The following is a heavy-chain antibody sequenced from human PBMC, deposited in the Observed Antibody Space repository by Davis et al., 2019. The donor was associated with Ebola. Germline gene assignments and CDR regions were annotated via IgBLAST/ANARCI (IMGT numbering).Heavy chain of an antibody. J-gene: IGHJ4*02. V-gene: IGHV4-34*01. Sequence: MPGGSLRLSCAVYGGSFSGYYWSWIRQPPGKGLEWIGEINHSGSTNYNPSLKSRVTISVDTSKNQFSLKLNSVTAADTALYHCARQSLDFDYWGQGILVTVSS. CDR3: ARQSLDFDY. CDR1: GGSFSGYY. CDR2: INHSGST.